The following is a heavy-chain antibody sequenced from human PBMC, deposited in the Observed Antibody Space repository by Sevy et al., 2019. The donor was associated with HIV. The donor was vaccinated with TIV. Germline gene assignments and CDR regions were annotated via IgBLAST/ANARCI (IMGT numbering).Heavy chain of an antibody. J-gene: IGHJ5*02. CDR1: GFNIADYY. D-gene: IGHD3-10*01. V-gene: IGHV3-49*04. CDR3: ARHAREAWRGSGVYYNVTDGFDP. Sequence: GGSLRLSCTGSGFNIADYYMTWVRQAPGKGLDWVGFIITKNHGGTPEYGASVKGRFTISRDDSKNTIYLQMHSLKTGETGIYYCARHAREAWRGSGVYYNVTDGFDPWGQGTLVTVSS. CDR2: IITKNHGGTP.